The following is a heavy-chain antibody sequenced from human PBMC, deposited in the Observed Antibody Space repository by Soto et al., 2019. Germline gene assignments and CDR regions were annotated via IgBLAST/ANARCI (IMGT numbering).Heavy chain of an antibody. V-gene: IGHV3-9*01. J-gene: IGHJ4*02. CDR1: EFTFDDYA. CDR3: ATDY. Sequence: PGGSLRLSCAASEFTFDDYAMHWVRQAAGKGLQWVSGVSWNSGSIGYADSVKGRFSISRDDSKNTLYLQMNSLRAEDTAVYYCATDYWGQGTLVTVSS. CDR2: VSWNSGSI.